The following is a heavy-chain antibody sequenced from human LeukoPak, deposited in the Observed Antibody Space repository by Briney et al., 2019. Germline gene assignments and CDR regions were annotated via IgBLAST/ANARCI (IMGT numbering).Heavy chain of an antibody. CDR2: IYTSGST. D-gene: IGHD3-3*01. CDR3: ARGHPNYDFWSGYSSVLDYFDY. V-gene: IGHV4-61*02. Sequence: SQTLSLTCTASGGSISSGSYYWRWIRQPAGTGLEWIGRIYTSGSTNYNPSLKSRVTISVDTSKNQFSLKLSSVTAADTAVYYCARGHPNYDFWSGYSSVLDYFDYWGQGTLVTVSS. J-gene: IGHJ4*02. CDR1: GGSISSGSYY.